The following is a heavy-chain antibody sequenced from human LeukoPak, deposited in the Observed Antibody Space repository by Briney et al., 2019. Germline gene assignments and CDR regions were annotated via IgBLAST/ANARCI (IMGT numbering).Heavy chain of an antibody. CDR2: ISHSGST. D-gene: IGHD3-10*01. CDR3: ARSKRYYGSGSYYPYYYYGMDV. V-gene: IGHV4-34*01. J-gene: IGHJ6*02. CDR1: GGSFSGYY. Sequence: SETLSLTCAVYGGSFSGYYWSWIRQPPGKGLEWIGEISHSGSTNYNPSLKSRVTISVDTSKNQFSLKLSSVTAADTAVYYCARSKRYYGSGSYYPYYYYGMDVWGQGTTVTVSS.